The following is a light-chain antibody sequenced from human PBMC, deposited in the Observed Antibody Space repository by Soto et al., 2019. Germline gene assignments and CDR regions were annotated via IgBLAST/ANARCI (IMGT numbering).Light chain of an antibody. CDR3: RQYNSYYT. V-gene: IGKV1-5*03. CDR2: KAP. Sequence: DIQMTQSPSTLSASVGDRVTITCRASQSISSWLAWYEQYPGKAPKLLIYKAPSLESGVPSRFSGSGSGTEFTLTISSLQPGDFATYYCRQYNSYYTFGQWTKLEIK. J-gene: IGKJ2*01. CDR1: QSISSW.